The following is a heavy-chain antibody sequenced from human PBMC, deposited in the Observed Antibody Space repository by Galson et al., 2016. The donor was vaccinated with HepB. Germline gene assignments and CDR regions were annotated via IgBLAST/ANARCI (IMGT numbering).Heavy chain of an antibody. Sequence: SLRLSCAASGFTFSGYVMAWVRLAPGKGLEWVSSVTGDGVVTHYAESVKGRFTISRDNLRATVYLHMNSLRGEDTAVYYCAKNPINKNYFYMDLWGTGTTVIVSS. CDR3: AKNPINKNYFYMDL. CDR2: VTGDGVVT. CDR1: GFTFSGYV. J-gene: IGHJ6*03. V-gene: IGHV3-23*01. D-gene: IGHD1/OR15-1a*01.